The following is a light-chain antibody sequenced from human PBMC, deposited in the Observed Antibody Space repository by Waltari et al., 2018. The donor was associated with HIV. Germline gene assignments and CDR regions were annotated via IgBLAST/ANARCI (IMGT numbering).Light chain of an antibody. CDR3: GAWNGSPSGPV. CDR2: RND. J-gene: IGLJ3*02. V-gene: IGLV1-47*01. CDR1: SSSIGSGY. Sequence: QSVLTQPPSVSGAPGQRVTVSCSGSSSSIGSGYVCWYKQLPGAAPKLVIYRNDPRPSGVPDRFAGSKSGTSASLAISGLRSEDEAVYYCGAWNGSPSGPVFGGGTKLTVL.